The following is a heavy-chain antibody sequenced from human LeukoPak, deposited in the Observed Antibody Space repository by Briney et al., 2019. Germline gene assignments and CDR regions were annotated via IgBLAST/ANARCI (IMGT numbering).Heavy chain of an antibody. D-gene: IGHD2-2*01. CDR3: AKDRGGYCSSTSCSHLC. Sequence: PGGSLRLSCAASGFTVSSNYMSWVRQAPGKGLEWVSVIYSGGSTYYADSVKGRFTISRDNSKNTLYLQMNSLRAEDTAVYYCAKDRGGYCSSTSCSHLCWGQGTLVTVSS. J-gene: IGHJ4*02. CDR1: GFTVSSNY. V-gene: IGHV3-53*01. CDR2: IYSGGST.